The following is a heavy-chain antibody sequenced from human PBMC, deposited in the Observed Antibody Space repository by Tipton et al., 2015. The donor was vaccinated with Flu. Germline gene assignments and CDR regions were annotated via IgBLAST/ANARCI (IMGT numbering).Heavy chain of an antibody. D-gene: IGHD4-11*01. V-gene: IGHV4-59*08. CDR2: IHRSGDT. J-gene: IGHJ5*01. CDR1: GGSIRSYY. CDR3: ARRDYSNYVSDPKNWFDS. Sequence: TLSLTCTVSGGSIRSYYWGWIRQPPGKGLEWIGNIHRSGDTHHNPSLKSRVTLSVDTSNNQFSLKLSSVTAADTAVYYCARRDYSNYVSDPKNWFDSWGQGTLVIVSS.